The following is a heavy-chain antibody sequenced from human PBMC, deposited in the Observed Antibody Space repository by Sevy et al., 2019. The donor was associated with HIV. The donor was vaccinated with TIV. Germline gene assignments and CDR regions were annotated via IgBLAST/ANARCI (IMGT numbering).Heavy chain of an antibody. J-gene: IGHJ4*02. CDR1: GFTFSSYA. Sequence: GGSLRLSCAASGFTFSSYAMSWVRQAPGKGLEWVSAIGGSGISTYYADSVKGRFTISRDNSKNTLYLQMNNLRAEDTAVFYCAKGSGYSGYETDYWGQGTLVTVSS. D-gene: IGHD5-12*01. V-gene: IGHV3-23*01. CDR2: IGGSGIST. CDR3: AKGSGYSGYETDY.